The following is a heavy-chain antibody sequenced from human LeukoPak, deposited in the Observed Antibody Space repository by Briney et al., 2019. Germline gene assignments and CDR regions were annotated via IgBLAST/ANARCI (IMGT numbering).Heavy chain of an antibody. Sequence: PSETLSLTCTVSSGSINSYYWSWIRQSPGQGLEWIGYIWPSGSTNYNPSLSGRVAISLDKSRNHFTLMVTAVTAADTAFYYCARKGPEHLPTYFDHWGRGILVTVSS. D-gene: IGHD2-21*01. CDR1: SGSINSYY. CDR3: ARKGPEHLPTYFDH. J-gene: IGHJ4*02. V-gene: IGHV4-4*08. CDR2: IWPSGST.